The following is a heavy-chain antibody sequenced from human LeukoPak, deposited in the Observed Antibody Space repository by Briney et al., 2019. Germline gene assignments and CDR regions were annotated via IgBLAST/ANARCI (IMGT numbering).Heavy chain of an antibody. Sequence: GGSLRLSCAASGFTFTTYWMSWVRQFPGKGLEWVANINQDGTEKYYVDSVKGRFTISRDNAKNSLYLQMNSLRVEDTAVYYCASHYYDSSGFDYWGQGTLVTVSS. V-gene: IGHV3-7*01. CDR3: ASHYYDSSGFDY. CDR2: INQDGTEK. D-gene: IGHD3-22*01. J-gene: IGHJ4*02. CDR1: GFTFTTYW.